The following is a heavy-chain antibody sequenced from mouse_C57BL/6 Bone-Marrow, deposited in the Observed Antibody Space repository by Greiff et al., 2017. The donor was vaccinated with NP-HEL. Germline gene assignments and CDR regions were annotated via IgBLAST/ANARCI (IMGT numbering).Heavy chain of an antibody. V-gene: IGHV6-6*01. CDR2: IRNKANNHAT. Sequence: EVKLVESGGGLVQPGGSMKLSCAASGFTFSDAWMDWVRRSPEKGLEWVAEIRNKANNHATYYAESVKGRFTISRDDSKSSVYLQRNSLRAEDTGIYYCRVIYGNYVDYWGQGTTLTVSS. CDR3: RVIYGNYVDY. D-gene: IGHD2-1*01. CDR1: GFTFSDAW. J-gene: IGHJ2*01.